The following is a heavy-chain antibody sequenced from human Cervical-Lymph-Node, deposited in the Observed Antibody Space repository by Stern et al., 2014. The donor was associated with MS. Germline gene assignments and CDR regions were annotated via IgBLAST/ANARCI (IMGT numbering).Heavy chain of an antibody. CDR2: IRSKANNFAT. CDR1: GFTFSDSA. J-gene: IGHJ4*02. Sequence: VQLVESGGGLVQPGGSLKLSSAASGFTFSDSAMHWVRQTSGKGLEWVGRIRSKANNFATAYAASVKGRFIISRDDSKNTSYVEMNSLKTEDTAVYYCTRTWELAAFDYWGQGTLVTVSS. D-gene: IGHD1-26*01. V-gene: IGHV3-73*01. CDR3: TRTWELAAFDY.